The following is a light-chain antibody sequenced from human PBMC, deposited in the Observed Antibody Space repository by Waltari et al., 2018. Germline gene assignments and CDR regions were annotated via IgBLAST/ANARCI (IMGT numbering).Light chain of an antibody. CDR2: GAS. CDR1: QSISSQ. V-gene: IGKV3-15*01. J-gene: IGKJ3*01. Sequence: EIVMTQSPATLSVSPGERATLSCRASQSISSQLAWYQQKPGQAPRLLIYGASTRTTGIPARFSDSGSGTEFTLTISSLQSEDFAVYFCQQYHESPPITFGPGTKVDIK. CDR3: QQYHESPPIT.